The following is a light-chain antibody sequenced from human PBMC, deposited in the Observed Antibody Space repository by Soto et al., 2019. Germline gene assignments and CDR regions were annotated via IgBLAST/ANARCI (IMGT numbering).Light chain of an antibody. CDR2: KVS. J-gene: IGKJ1*01. CDR3: MQGTHWPRT. V-gene: IGKV2-30*01. Sequence: DVVMTQSPLSLPVTLGQPASISCRSSQSLVSSDGNTYLNWFQQRPGQSPRRLIYKVSNRDSGVPDRFRGRGSGTDFTLKISRVEAEDVGVYYCMQGTHWPRTFGHGTKVEIK. CDR1: QSLVSSDGNTY.